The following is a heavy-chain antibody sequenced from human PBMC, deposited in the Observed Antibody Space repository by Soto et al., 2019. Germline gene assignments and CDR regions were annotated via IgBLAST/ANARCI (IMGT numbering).Heavy chain of an antibody. D-gene: IGHD1-1*01. V-gene: IGHV4-31*03. CDR1: GGSISSGGYY. CDR3: ARDTGLEYGEEDAFDI. J-gene: IGHJ3*02. Sequence: QVQLQESGPGLVKPSQTLSLTCTVSGGSISSGGYYWSWIRQHPGKGLEWIGYIYYSGSTYYNPSLKSRVTISVDTSKNQFSLKLSSVTAADTAVYYCARDTGLEYGEEDAFDIWGQGTMVTVSS. CDR2: IYYSGST.